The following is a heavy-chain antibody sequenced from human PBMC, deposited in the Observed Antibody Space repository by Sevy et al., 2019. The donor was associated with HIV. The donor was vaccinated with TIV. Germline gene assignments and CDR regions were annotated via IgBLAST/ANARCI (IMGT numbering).Heavy chain of an antibody. V-gene: IGHV4-59*01. CDR3: ARGSGMNWFDP. J-gene: IGHJ5*02. CDR1: GGSISNYY. Sequence: SETLSLTCTVSGGSISNYYCSWIRQPPGNGLEWIGYIYYSGNTEYNPSLKSRVTISADTSKNQFSLKMHSVTAADTAVYYCARGSGMNWFDPSGRGTLVTVSS. D-gene: IGHD3-10*01. CDR2: IYYSGNT.